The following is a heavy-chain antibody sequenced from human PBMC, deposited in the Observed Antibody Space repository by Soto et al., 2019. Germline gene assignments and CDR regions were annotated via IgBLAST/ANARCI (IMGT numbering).Heavy chain of an antibody. J-gene: IGHJ3*02. Sequence: SETLSLTCTVSGGSISSGGYYWSWIRQHPGKGLEWIGYIYYSGSTYYNPSLKSRVTISLDMSKNRVSLRLDSVTAADTAVYYCERDRYDNYNSYDAFDIWGQGTMVTVSS. CDR1: GGSISSGGYY. V-gene: IGHV4-31*03. D-gene: IGHD1-1*01. CDR3: ERDRYDNYNSYDAFDI. CDR2: IYYSGST.